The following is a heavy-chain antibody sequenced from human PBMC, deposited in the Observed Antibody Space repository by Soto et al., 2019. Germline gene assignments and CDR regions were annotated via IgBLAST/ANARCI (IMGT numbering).Heavy chain of an antibody. J-gene: IGHJ4*02. D-gene: IGHD3-9*01. CDR3: ARAEGYFDWLYHDY. V-gene: IGHV1-3*01. CDR2: INAGNGNT. Sequence: GASVKVSCKASGYTFTSYAMHWVRQAPGQRLEWMGWINAGNGNTKYSQKFQGRVTITRDTSASTAYMELSSLRSDDTAVYYCARAEGYFDWLYHDYWGQGTLVTVSS. CDR1: GYTFTSYA.